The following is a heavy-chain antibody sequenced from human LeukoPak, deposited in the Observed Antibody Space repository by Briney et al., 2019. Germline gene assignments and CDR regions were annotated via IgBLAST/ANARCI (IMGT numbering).Heavy chain of an antibody. Sequence: GGSLRLSCVGSGFTFSSYAMNWVRQSPSKGLEWVSFIRESGDNEDCADAVKGRFTVSRDNSKNTLYLQMDSLRAEDTAVYYCAKFSGYSTAWGQGALVTVSS. J-gene: IGHJ5*02. V-gene: IGHV3-23*01. D-gene: IGHD6-13*01. CDR2: IRESGDNE. CDR1: GFTFSSYA. CDR3: AKFSGYSTA.